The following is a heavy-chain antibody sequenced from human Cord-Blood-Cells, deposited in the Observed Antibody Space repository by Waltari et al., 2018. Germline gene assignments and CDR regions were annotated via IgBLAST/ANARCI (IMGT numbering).Heavy chain of an antibody. V-gene: IGHV1-2*02. Sequence: QVQLVQSGAEVKKPGASVKVSCTASGYTFTGYYMHWVRQAPGQGLEWKVVINPNSCGPNLAQKFQGSVTMTRDTSIITAYMELSRLRSDDTAVYYCARGPYSSSCLDYWGQGTLVTVSS. CDR2: INPNSCGP. J-gene: IGHJ4*02. CDR1: GYTFTGYY. D-gene: IGHD6-13*01. CDR3: ARGPYSSSCLDY.